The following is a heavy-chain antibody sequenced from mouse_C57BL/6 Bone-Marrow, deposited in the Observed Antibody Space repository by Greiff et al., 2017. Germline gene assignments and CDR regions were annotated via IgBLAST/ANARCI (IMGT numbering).Heavy chain of an antibody. Sequence: QVQLQQSGAELMKPGASVKLSCKATGYTFTGYWIEWVKQMPGHGLEWIGEILPGSGSTNYNEKLNGKATFTADTASNTAYMQLSSLTTEDSAIYYCARVWLRQVTYYAMDYWGQGTSVTVSS. D-gene: IGHD2-2*01. J-gene: IGHJ4*01. CDR1: GYTFTGYW. CDR2: ILPGSGST. V-gene: IGHV1-9*01. CDR3: ARVWLRQVTYYAMDY.